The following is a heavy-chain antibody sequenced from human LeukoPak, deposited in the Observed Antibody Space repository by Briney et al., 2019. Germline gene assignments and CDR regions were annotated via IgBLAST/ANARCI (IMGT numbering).Heavy chain of an antibody. J-gene: IGHJ3*02. V-gene: IGHV1-69*06. D-gene: IGHD3-22*01. CDR1: GGTFSSYA. CDR3: ARGRRYYDSSGYYPTPDDAFDI. Sequence: SVKVSCKASGGTFSSYAVSWVRQAPGQGLEWMGGIIPIFGTANYAQKFQGRVTITADKSTSTAYMELSSLRSEDTAVYYCARGRRYYDSSGYYPTPDDAFDIWGQGTMVTVSS. CDR2: IIPIFGTA.